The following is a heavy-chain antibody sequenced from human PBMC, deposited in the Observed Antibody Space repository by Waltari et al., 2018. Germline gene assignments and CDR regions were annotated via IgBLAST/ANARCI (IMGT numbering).Heavy chain of an antibody. CDR1: GYTFTGYY. CDR2: INPNSGGT. V-gene: IGHV1-2*02. Sequence: QVQLVQSGAEVKKPGASVKVSCKASGYTFTGYYTHWVRQAPGQGLEWMGWINPNSGGTNYAQKFQGRVTMTRDTSISTAYMELSRLRSDDTAVYYCARGNDFWSGYTNWFDPWGQGTLVTVSS. CDR3: ARGNDFWSGYTNWFDP. J-gene: IGHJ5*02. D-gene: IGHD3-3*01.